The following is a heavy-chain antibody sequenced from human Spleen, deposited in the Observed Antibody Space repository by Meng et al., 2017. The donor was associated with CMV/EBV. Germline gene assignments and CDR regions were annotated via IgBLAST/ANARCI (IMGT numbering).Heavy chain of an antibody. CDR3: TRQGYSSGWYAEPNGY. D-gene: IGHD6-19*01. CDR2: ISGNGGSR. V-gene: IGHV3-23*01. Sequence: FTFTSHAMTWVRQAPGKGLEWVSAISGNGGSRYYADSVKGRFTISRVNSKKTLYLQMNSLKTEDTAVYYCTRQGYSSGWYAEPNGYWGQGTLVTVSS. J-gene: IGHJ4*02. CDR1: FTFTSHA.